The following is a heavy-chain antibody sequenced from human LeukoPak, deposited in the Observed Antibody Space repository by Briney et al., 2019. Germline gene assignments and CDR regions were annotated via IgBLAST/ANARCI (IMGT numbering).Heavy chain of an antibody. CDR3: ARDSYSTSCYDY. D-gene: IGHD2-2*01. CDR2: IYSSGST. Sequence: PSETLPLTCTVSGGSLSSYYWSWLRQPAGEGLEWIGRIYSSGSTNYNPSLKSRVTLSVDTSKTEFSLKLSSVTAADTAVYYCARDSYSTSCYDYWGRGILVTVSS. V-gene: IGHV4-4*07. J-gene: IGHJ4*02. CDR1: GGSLSSYY.